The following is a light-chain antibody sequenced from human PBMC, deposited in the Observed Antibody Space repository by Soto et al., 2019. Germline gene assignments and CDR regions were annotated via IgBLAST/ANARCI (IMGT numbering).Light chain of an antibody. V-gene: IGLV1-51*02. Sequence: QSVLTQPPSVSAAPGQKVSISCSGSNSNIANNYVSWYQQFPGTAPKLLIYKNSKRPSGIPYRFSGSKSVTSATLDITGLQSGDEADYYCETWGNRLDSELFGGGTQLTVL. J-gene: IGLJ2*01. CDR2: KNS. CDR3: ETWGNRLDSEL. CDR1: NSNIANNY.